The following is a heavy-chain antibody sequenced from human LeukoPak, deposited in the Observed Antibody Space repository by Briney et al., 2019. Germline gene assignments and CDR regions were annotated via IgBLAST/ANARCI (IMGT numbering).Heavy chain of an antibody. V-gene: IGHV1-2*02. CDR3: ARDKSWDY. Sequence: ASVKVSCKASGYTFTGYYLHWVRQAPGQGLEWMGWIYPKTGGTSYAQKFQGRVTMTRDTSISTAYMELIGLRSDDTAVYYCARDKSWDYWGQGTLVTVSS. CDR1: GYTFTGYY. J-gene: IGHJ4*02. CDR2: IYPKTGGT.